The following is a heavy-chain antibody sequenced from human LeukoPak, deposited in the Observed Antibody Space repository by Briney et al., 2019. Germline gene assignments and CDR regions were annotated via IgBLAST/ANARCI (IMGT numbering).Heavy chain of an antibody. V-gene: IGHV1-2*04. J-gene: IGHJ6*02. CDR2: INPNSGGT. Sequence: ASVKVSCKASGYTFTGYYMHWVRQAPGQGLEWMGWINPNSGGTNYAQKFQGWVTMTRDTSISTAYMELSRLRSDGTAVYYCARDLYYYGSGRPTYGMDVWGQGTTVTVSS. CDR3: ARDLYYYGSGRPTYGMDV. CDR1: GYTFTGYY. D-gene: IGHD3-10*01.